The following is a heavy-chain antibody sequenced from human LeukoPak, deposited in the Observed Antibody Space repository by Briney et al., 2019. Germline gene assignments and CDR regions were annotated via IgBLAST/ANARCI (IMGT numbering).Heavy chain of an antibody. V-gene: IGHV3-64*01. Sequence: GGSLRLSCAASGFTFSAYAIHWVRQAPGKGLEYVSAISSNGGSTYYANSVKGRFTISRDNSKNTLYLQMGSLRAEDMAVYYCARDGQSYDFWSGYWAYWGQGTLVTVSS. D-gene: IGHD3-3*01. J-gene: IGHJ4*02. CDR1: GFTFSAYA. CDR3: ARDGQSYDFWSGYWAY. CDR2: ISSNGGST.